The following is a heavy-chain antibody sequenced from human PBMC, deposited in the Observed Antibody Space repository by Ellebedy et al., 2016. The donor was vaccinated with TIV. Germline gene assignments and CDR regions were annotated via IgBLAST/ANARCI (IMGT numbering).Heavy chain of an antibody. Sequence: SETLSLXCAVYGGSFSPYFWSWIRQPPGKGLEWIGEIHHSGSTKYNPSLMRRVTISTDTSKNQFSLDLTSVTAADTAVYYCARGFYSNSEYNWFDPWGQGTLVTVSS. CDR1: GGSFSPYF. J-gene: IGHJ5*02. CDR3: ARGFYSNSEYNWFDP. CDR2: IHHSGST. D-gene: IGHD4-11*01. V-gene: IGHV4-34*01.